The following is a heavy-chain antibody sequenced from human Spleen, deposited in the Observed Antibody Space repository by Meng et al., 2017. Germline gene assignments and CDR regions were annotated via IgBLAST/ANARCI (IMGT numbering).Heavy chain of an antibody. V-gene: IGHV3-72*01. D-gene: IGHD3-22*01. CDR3: ARLTMIASPVYYGMDV. CDR2: IRNKAKSYTT. Sequence: GGSLRLSCEASGFTFSDHYMDWVRQAPGKGLEWVGRIRNKAKSYTTEYAASVKGRFTISRDDSKNSLYLQMNSLKTEDTAVYYCARLTMIASPVYYGMDVWGQGTTVTVSS. CDR1: GFTFSDHY. J-gene: IGHJ6*02.